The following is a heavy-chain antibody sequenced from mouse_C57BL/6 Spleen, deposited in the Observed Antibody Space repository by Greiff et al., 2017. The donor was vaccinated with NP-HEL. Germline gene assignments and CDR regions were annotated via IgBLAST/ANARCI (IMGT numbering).Heavy chain of an antibody. Sequence: VQLQQSGPELVKPGASVKISCKASGYAFSSSWMNWVKQRPGKGLEWIGRIYPGDGDTNYNGKFKGKAILTAAKSSSTAYMQLSSLTSENSAVYYSARGYDYDDYHWYIDVWGTGTTVTVSS. CDR1: GYAFSSSW. CDR2: IYPGDGDT. D-gene: IGHD2-3*01. V-gene: IGHV1-82*01. CDR3: ARGYDYDDYHWYIDV. J-gene: IGHJ1*03.